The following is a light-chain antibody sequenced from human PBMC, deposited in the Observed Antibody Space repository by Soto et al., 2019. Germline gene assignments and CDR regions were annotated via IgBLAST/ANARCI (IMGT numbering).Light chain of an antibody. CDR3: QQYGNSPRYS. J-gene: IGKJ2*03. V-gene: IGKV3-20*01. Sequence: EIVLTQSPGTLSLSLGERATLSCRASQSVSSNYLAWYQQKPGQAPRLLIYGTSSRATGIPDGFSGSGSGTDYTLTLSRLQPEDFEVYYCQQYGNSPRYSFGQGTKLEI. CDR2: GTS. CDR1: QSVSSNY.